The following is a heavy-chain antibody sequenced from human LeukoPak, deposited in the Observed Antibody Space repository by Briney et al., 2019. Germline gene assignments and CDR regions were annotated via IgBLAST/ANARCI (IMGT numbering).Heavy chain of an antibody. CDR3: GIVVVPAAIGY. J-gene: IGHJ4*02. V-gene: IGHV3-23*01. D-gene: IGHD2-2*01. CDR1: GFTISTYA. CDR2: IIGSGGST. Sequence: GGSLRLSCAASGFTISTYAMSWVRQAPGKGLEWVSAIIGSGGSTYYAYSVKGRFTITRDNSKNTLYLQMNSLRAEDTAVYYCGIVVVPAAIGYWGQGTLVTVSS.